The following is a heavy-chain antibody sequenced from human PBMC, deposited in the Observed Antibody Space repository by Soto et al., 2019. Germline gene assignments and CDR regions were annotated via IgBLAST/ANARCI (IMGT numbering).Heavy chain of an antibody. CDR2: ISYDGSNK. J-gene: IGHJ4*02. D-gene: IGHD2-15*01. CDR1: GFTFSTYG. V-gene: IGHV3-30*18. Sequence: QVQLVESGGGVVQPGRSLRLSCAASGFTFSTYGIHWVRQAPGKGLEWVAVISYDGSNKYYGDSVKGRFTISRDSSKKKVYLQMISLRAEDTAVYYCAKDRGGYCSGGSCYPFDNWGPGTLVTVSS. CDR3: AKDRGGYCSGGSCYPFDN.